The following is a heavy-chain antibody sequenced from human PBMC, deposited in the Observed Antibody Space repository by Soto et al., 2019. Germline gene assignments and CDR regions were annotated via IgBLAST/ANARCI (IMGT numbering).Heavy chain of an antibody. CDR2: IIPIFGTA. V-gene: IGHV1-69*13. CDR1: GGTFSSYA. J-gene: IGHJ6*02. CDR3: ARDRIAARLYYYGMDV. D-gene: IGHD6-6*01. Sequence: ASVKVSCKASGGTFSSYAISWVRQAPGQGLEWMGGIIPIFGTANYAQKFQGRVTITADESTSTAYMELSSLRSEDTAVYYCARDRIAARLYYYGMDVWGQGTTVTVSS.